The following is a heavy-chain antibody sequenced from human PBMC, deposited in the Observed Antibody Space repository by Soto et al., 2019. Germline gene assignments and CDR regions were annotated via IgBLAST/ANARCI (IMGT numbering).Heavy chain of an antibody. V-gene: IGHV3-23*01. Sequence: GGSLGLSFEASGFTFGNYAMTWVRQAPGKGLEWVSTISGSGDRTYYADSVTGRFTISRDNSKNTLYLQMHSLGVEDTAVYFCAKDTVAISSFYFDSWAKGSLVTVSS. CDR2: ISGSGDRT. J-gene: IGHJ4*02. CDR1: GFTFGNYA. D-gene: IGHD3-10*01. CDR3: AKDTVAISSFYFDS.